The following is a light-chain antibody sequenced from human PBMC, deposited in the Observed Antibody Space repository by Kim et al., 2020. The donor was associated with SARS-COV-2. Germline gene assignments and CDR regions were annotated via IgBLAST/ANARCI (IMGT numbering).Light chain of an antibody. CDR2: WSS. CDR3: QQYYRTPLT. V-gene: IGKV4-1*01. J-gene: IGKJ4*01. Sequence: DIVMTQSPDSLAVSLGERATINCKSSQSVLYSSNNKNYLAWYQQKPGQPPKLLIYWSSTRESGVPDRFSGSGSGTDFTLTISSLQAEDVAVYYCQQYYRTPLTFGGGTQVDIK. CDR1: QSVLYSSNNKNY.